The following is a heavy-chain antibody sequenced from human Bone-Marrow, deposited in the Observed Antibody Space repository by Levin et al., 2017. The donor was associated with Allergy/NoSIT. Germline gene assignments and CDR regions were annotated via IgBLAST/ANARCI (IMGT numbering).Heavy chain of an antibody. D-gene: IGHD2-21*02. CDR3: ARVVTAYLYYFDY. CDR1: GFTFSSYS. Sequence: ETLSLTCAASGFTFSSYSMNWVRQAPGKGLEWVSYISSSSSTIYYADSVKGRFTISRDNAKNSLYLQMNSLRAEDTAVYYCARVVTAYLYYFDYWGQGTLVTVSS. CDR2: ISSSSSTI. J-gene: IGHJ4*02. V-gene: IGHV3-48*01.